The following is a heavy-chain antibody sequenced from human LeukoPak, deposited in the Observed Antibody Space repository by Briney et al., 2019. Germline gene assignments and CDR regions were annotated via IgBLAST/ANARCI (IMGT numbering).Heavy chain of an antibody. CDR1: GFTFTSYW. CDR2: IRQEGGEK. V-gene: IGHV3-7*01. CDR3: ARDGTAAGLYFDL. D-gene: IGHD6-13*01. J-gene: IGHJ4*01. Sequence: GGSLILSFAVAGFTFTSYWMNWVRRAPGKGLEWVASIRQEGGEKYYVDSVKGRFTISRDNTKNSLYLQMSSLRAEDTAVYYCARDGTAAGLYFDLWGQGTLVTVSS.